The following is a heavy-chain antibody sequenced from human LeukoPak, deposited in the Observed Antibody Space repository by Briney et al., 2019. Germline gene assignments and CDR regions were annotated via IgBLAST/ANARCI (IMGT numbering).Heavy chain of an antibody. CDR3: ARGHYDVLTSSYKWTPDY. V-gene: IGHV3-21*06. CDR1: GFTFSTYN. J-gene: IGHJ4*02. Sequence: PGGSLRLSCAASGFTFSTYNMNWVRQAPGKGLEWVSSITSGGGYTYYADSVKGRFTTSRDNAKNSLSLRLDGLRAEDTAVYYCARGHYDVLTSSYKWTPDYWGQGTLVTVSS. D-gene: IGHD3-9*01. CDR2: ITSGGGYT.